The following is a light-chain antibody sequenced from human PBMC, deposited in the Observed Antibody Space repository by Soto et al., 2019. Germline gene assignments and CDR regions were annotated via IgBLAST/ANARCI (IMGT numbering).Light chain of an antibody. CDR3: QQYGSSPIP. Sequence: SGLTQSPRTPALSPGERATLSCRVSQSVSSSYLAWYQQKPGQAPRLLIYGASSRATGIPDRFSGSGSGTDFTLTISRLEPEDFAVYYCQQYGSSPIPFGQGTRLAI. V-gene: IGKV3-20*01. J-gene: IGKJ5*01. CDR2: GAS. CDR1: QSVSSSY.